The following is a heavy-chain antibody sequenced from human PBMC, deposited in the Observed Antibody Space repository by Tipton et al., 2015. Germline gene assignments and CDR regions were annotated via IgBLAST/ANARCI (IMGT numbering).Heavy chain of an antibody. V-gene: IGHV4-38-2*02. D-gene: IGHD3-10*01. CDR1: GYPINSDYY. CDR3: ARGLLLWFGMSDY. J-gene: IGHJ4*02. CDR2: ISHSGNT. Sequence: TLSLTCSVSGYPINSDYYWGWIRQPPGKGLEWIGSISHSGNTYYNPSLKSRVTISVDTSKNQFSLRVRSVTAADTAVYYCARGLLLWFGMSDYWGRGTLVTVSS.